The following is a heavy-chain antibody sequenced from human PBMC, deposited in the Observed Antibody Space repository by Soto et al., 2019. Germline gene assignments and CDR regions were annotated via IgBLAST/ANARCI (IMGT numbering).Heavy chain of an antibody. CDR2: ISSSSSYI. J-gene: IGHJ4*02. V-gene: IGHV3-21*01. CDR1: GFTFSSYS. CDR3: ARDFEDYIEGPGLRYFDY. D-gene: IGHD3-16*01. Sequence: GGSLRLSCAASGFTFSSYSMNWVRQAPGKGLEWVSSISSSSSYIYYADSVKGRFTISRDNAKNSLYLQMNSLRAEDTAVYYCARDFEDYIEGPGLRYFDYWGQGTLVTVSS.